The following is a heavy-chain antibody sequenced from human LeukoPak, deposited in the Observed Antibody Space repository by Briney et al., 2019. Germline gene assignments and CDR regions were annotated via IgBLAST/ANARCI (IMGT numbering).Heavy chain of an antibody. V-gene: IGHV4-59*12. CDR3: AKDRVVRSDYYFDY. Sequence: SETLSLTCTVSGGSITTYYWSWIRQPPGKGLEWIGYIYYSRGTMYNPSLKSRVTISIDTSKSQLSLKVNSVTAADTAVYYCAKDRVVRSDYYFDYWGQGTLVTVSS. CDR2: IYYSRGT. D-gene: IGHD2-15*01. J-gene: IGHJ4*02. CDR1: GGSITTYY.